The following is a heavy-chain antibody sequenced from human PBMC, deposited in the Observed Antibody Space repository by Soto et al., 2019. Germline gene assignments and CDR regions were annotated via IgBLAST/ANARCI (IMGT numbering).Heavy chain of an antibody. J-gene: IGHJ6*02. CDR2: ISGSGGGT. CDR3: AKVFYSYGPLNYGMDV. Sequence: PGGSLRLSCAASGFTFSNYGMNWVRQAPGKGLEWVSGISGSGGGTYYAGSVKGRFTISRDNSKNTLYLQMNRLRAEDTAVYYCAKVFYSYGPLNYGMDVWGQGTTVTVS. D-gene: IGHD5-18*01. V-gene: IGHV3-23*01. CDR1: GFTFSNYG.